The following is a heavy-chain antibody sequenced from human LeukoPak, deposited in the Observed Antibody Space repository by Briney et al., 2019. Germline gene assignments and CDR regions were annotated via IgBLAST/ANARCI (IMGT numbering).Heavy chain of an antibody. V-gene: IGHV3-74*01. Sequence: GGSLRLSCAASGFTFSTYWMHCVRQAPGKGLVWLSQINSDGGRTRYADSVKGRLTISRDNAKNTVYLQMNSLRAEDTAMYYCARGRNGFFDYWGHGTLVTVSS. D-gene: IGHD5-24*01. CDR3: ARGRNGFFDY. J-gene: IGHJ4*01. CDR2: INSDGGRT. CDR1: GFTFSTYW.